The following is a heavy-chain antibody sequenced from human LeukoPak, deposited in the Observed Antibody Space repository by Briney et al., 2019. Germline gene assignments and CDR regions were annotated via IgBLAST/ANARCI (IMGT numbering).Heavy chain of an antibody. CDR3: ARGPRWLRSGIDY. D-gene: IGHD5-12*01. J-gene: IGHJ4*02. CDR2: INHSGST. Sequence: SETLSLPCAVYGGSFSGYYWSWIRQPPGKGLEWIGEINHSGSTNYNPSLKSRVTISVDTSKNQFSLKLSSVTAADTAVYYCARGPRWLRSGIDYWGQGTLVTVSS. CDR1: GGSFSGYY. V-gene: IGHV4-34*01.